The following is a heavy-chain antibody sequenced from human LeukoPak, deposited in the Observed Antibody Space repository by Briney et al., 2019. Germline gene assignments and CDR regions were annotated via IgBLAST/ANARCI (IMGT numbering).Heavy chain of an antibody. V-gene: IGHV3-73*01. CDR1: GFTFSGSA. Sequence: GGPLRLSCVASGFTFSGSAMHWVRQASGKGLEWVGRIRSKANSYATAYAASVKGRFTISRDDSKNTAYLQMNSLKTEDTAVYYCTRSNTFDYWGQGTLVTVSS. CDR3: TRSNTFDY. D-gene: IGHD4-11*01. J-gene: IGHJ4*02. CDR2: IRSKANSYAT.